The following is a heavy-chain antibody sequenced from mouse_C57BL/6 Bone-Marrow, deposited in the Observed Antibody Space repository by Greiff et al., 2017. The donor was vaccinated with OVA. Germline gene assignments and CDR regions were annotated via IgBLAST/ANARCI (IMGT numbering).Heavy chain of an antibody. V-gene: IGHV1-15*01. Sequence: LVESGAELVRPGASVTLSCKASGYTFTDYDMHWVKQTPVHGLEWIGAIDPDTGGTAYNQKFKGKAILTVDKSSSTAYMELRSLTSEDSAVYYCTRECYDQFAYWGQGTLVTVSA. D-gene: IGHD2-12*01. CDR3: TRECYDQFAY. CDR2: IDPDTGGT. J-gene: IGHJ3*01. CDR1: GYTFTDYD.